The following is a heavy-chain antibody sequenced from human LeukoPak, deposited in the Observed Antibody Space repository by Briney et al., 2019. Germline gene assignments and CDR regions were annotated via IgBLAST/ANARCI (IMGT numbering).Heavy chain of an antibody. D-gene: IGHD4-17*01. Sequence: SVKVSCKASGGTFSSYAISWVRQAPGQGLEWMGRIIPILGIANYAQKFQGRVTITADKSTSTAYMELSNLRSEDTAVYYCARDLPLRPLDYWGQGTLVTVSS. J-gene: IGHJ4*02. CDR1: GGTFSSYA. CDR2: IIPILGIA. V-gene: IGHV1-69*04. CDR3: ARDLPLRPLDY.